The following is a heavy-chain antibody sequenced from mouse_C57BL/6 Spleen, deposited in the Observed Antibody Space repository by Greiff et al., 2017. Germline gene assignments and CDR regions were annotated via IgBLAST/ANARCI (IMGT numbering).Heavy chain of an antibody. V-gene: IGHV1-82*01. Sequence: QVQLQQSGPELVKPGASVTISCKASGYAFSSSWMNWVKQRPGKGLEWIGRIYPGDGDTNYNGKFKGKATLTADKSSSTAYMQLSSLTSEDSAVYFCARTSLFDYWGQGTTLTVSS. CDR2: IYPGDGDT. CDR3: ARTSLFDY. CDR1: GYAFSSSW. J-gene: IGHJ2*01.